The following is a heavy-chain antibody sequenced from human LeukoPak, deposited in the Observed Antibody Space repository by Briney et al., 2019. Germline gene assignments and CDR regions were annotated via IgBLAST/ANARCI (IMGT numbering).Heavy chain of an antibody. V-gene: IGHV3-9*01. CDR3: EQKTAYEILTGYFGY. J-gene: IGHJ4*02. CDR1: AFSFDDYA. D-gene: IGHD3-9*01. CDR2: ISGNSASI. Sequence: PGVSLRLSCAASAFSFDDYAMHWVRQAPGKGLEGVSGISGNSASIGYTDSVKARFTISRDNAKNSLYLQMNSLRAEDTAFYFCEQKTAYEILTGYFGYWGQGTLVTVSS.